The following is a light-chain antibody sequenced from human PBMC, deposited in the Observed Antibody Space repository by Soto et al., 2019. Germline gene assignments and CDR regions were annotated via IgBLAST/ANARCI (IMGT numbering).Light chain of an antibody. V-gene: IGLV2-23*01. CDR3: CSYAGGSTWV. CDR1: SSDVGNYNL. Sequence: QSALTQPAYVSGSPGQLITISCTGASSDVGNYNLVSWYQQHPREAPKLIIYEGSRRPSGFSNRFSGSKSGNTASLTISGLQAEDEADYYCCSYAGGSTWVFGGGTKLTVL. CDR2: EGS. J-gene: IGLJ3*02.